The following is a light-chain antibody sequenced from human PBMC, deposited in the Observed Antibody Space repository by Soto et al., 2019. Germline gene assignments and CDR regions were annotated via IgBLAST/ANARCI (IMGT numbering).Light chain of an antibody. J-gene: IGKJ5*01. CDR1: QSVVKNY. V-gene: IGKV3-20*01. Sequence: EIVLTQSTGTLSLSPGERVTLSCRASQSVVKNYLSWYQQKPGQAPRLLIVGVSTSAAGIPLRFSGSGSGIDFTLTIIGLEPVAIAGYQCHHYGSSPFTFGQGTRLEMK. CDR2: GVS. CDR3: HHYGSSPFT.